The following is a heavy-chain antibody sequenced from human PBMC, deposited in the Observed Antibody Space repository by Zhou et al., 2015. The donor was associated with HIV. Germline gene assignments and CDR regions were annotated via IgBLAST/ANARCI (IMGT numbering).Heavy chain of an antibody. V-gene: IGHV1-46*01. J-gene: IGHJ5*02. CDR2: VRPTGVNT. Sequence: QVQLVQSGAEVKKPGASVKVSCKASGYTFTRYYVYWVRQAPGQGLECMGVVRPTGVNTAYAQKFQDRLTLTSDTSTSTAYMELSSLRSEDTAVYYCARAINIVVVPAAIKEGGWFDPWGQGTLVTVSS. D-gene: IGHD2-2*02. CDR3: ARAINIVVVPAAIKEGGWFDP. CDR1: GYTFTRYY.